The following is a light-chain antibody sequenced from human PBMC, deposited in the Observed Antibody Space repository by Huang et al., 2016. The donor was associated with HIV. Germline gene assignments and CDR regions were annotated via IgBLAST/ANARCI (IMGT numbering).Light chain of an antibody. V-gene: IGKV1-NL1*01. CDR2: AAS. CDR1: QGISNF. J-gene: IGKJ5*01. Sequence: DIQMTQSPSSLSASVGDRVTITCRASQGISNFLAWYQQKPGKAPKLLVFAASRLEGGVPSRFSGGGSGTEYTLTISSLQPEDFATYYCQQYYSTPPITFGQGTRLEI. CDR3: QQYYSTPPIT.